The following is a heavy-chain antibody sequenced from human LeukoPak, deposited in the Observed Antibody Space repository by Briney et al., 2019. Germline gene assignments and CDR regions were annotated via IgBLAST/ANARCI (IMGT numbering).Heavy chain of an antibody. D-gene: IGHD4-23*01. J-gene: IGHJ4*02. V-gene: IGHV3-20*04. CDR3: ARGGGGNSDFVTSYTGASLSFDY. CDR1: GFTFDDYA. Sequence: GGSLRLSCAASGFTFDDYAMHWVRQAPGKGLQWVSSLGISGDYSWYAGSVKGRFTISRDVSKNTLYLQMNSLGVEDTAVYYCARGGGGNSDFVTSYTGASLSFDYWGQGALVTVSS. CDR2: LGISGDYS.